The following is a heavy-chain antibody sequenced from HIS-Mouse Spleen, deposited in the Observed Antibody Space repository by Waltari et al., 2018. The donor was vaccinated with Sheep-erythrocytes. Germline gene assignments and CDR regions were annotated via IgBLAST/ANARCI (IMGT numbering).Heavy chain of an antibody. CDR2: IIPILGIA. D-gene: IGHD1-26*01. V-gene: IGHV1-69*04. Sequence: QVQLVQSGAEVKKPGSPVKVSCKASGGTFSSYAISWVRQAPGQGLEWMGRIIPILGIANYAQKFQGRVTITADKSTSTAYMELSSLRSEDTAVYYCAQTGATTPHFDYWGQGTLVTVSS. J-gene: IGHJ4*02. CDR3: AQTGATTPHFDY. CDR1: GGTFSSYA.